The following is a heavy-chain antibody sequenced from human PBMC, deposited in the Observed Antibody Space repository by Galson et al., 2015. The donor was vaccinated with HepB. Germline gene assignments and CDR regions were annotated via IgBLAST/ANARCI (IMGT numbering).Heavy chain of an antibody. CDR2: IYSGGST. CDR3: ARDLLRRVDPNYDILTGYYEGNIGDAFDI. D-gene: IGHD3-9*01. J-gene: IGHJ3*02. Sequence: SLRLSCAASGFTVSSNYMSWVRQAPGKGLEWVSVIYSGGSTYYADSVKGRFTISRDNSKNTLYLQMNSLRAEDTAVYYCARDLLRRVDPNYDILTGYYEGNIGDAFDIWGQGTMVTVSS. V-gene: IGHV3-66*01. CDR1: GFTVSSNY.